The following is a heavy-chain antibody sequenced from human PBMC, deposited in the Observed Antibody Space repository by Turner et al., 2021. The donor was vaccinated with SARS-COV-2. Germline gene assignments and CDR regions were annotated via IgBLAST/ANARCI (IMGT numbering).Heavy chain of an antibody. V-gene: IGHV3-30*18. Sequence: QVQLVESGGGVVQPGRSLRLACAASGFTFSSYGMHWVRQAPGKGLEWVALISYDGSNKHYAESVKGRFTISRDNSKNPLSLQMNSLRAEDTAVYYCAKDNGYCSSTSCLGPGYYFDYWGQGTLVTVSS. CDR2: ISYDGSNK. D-gene: IGHD2-2*03. CDR3: AKDNGYCSSTSCLGPGYYFDY. J-gene: IGHJ4*02. CDR1: GFTFSSYG.